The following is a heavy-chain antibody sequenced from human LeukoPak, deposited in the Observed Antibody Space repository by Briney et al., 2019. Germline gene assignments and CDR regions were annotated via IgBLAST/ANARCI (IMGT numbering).Heavy chain of an antibody. D-gene: IGHD6-13*01. Sequence: PSETLSLTCTVSHGSISGFHWSWIRQPPGKGLEWIGYIFYSGSTNYNPSLKSRVTISVDTSRNKVSLKLSSVTAADTAVYYCARGGAFSSSWYVDYWGQGTLATVST. CDR1: HGSISGFH. J-gene: IGHJ4*02. CDR2: IFYSGST. CDR3: ARGGAFSSSWYVDY. V-gene: IGHV4-59*01.